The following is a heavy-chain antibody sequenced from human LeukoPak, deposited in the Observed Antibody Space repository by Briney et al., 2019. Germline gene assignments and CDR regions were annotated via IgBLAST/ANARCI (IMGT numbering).Heavy chain of an antibody. CDR2: IHTSGIT. CDR1: GVSISTNY. V-gene: IGHV4-4*07. CDR3: AREDYSSGGLDY. J-gene: IGHJ4*02. Sequence: PSETLSLTCNVSGVSISTNYWSWIRQPPGKGLEWIGRIHTSGITNYNPSLKSRVTMSLDTSKNQFSLNLSSVTAADTAVYYCAREDYSSGGLDYWGQGTLVTFSS. D-gene: IGHD6-25*01.